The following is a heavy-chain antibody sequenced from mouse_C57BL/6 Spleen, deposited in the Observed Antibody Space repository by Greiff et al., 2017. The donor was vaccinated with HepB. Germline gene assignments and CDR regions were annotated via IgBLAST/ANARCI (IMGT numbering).Heavy chain of an antibody. Sequence: EVQLVESGPGLVKPSQSLSLTCSVTGYSITSGYYWNWIRQFPGNKLEWMGYISYDGSNNYNPSLKNRISITRDTSKNQFFLKLNSVTTEDTATYYCAREGGNSFDYWGQGTTLTVSS. V-gene: IGHV3-6*01. CDR1: GYSITSGYY. CDR3: AREGGNSFDY. CDR2: ISYDGSN. J-gene: IGHJ2*01.